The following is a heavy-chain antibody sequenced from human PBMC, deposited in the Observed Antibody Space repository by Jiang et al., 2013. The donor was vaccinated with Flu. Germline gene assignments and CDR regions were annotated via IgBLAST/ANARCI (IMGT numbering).Heavy chain of an antibody. J-gene: IGHJ6*02. CDR3: TTDRPIFPEYQLLYPSYYYYGMDV. Sequence: QLLESGGGLVKPGGSLRLSCAASGFTFSNAWMSWVRQAPGKGLEWVGRIKSKTDGGTTDYAAPVKGRFTISRDDSKNTLYLQMNSLKTEDTAVYYCTTDRPIFPEYQLLYPSYYYYGMDVWGQGTTVTVSS. D-gene: IGHD2-2*02. CDR2: IKSKTDGGTT. CDR1: GFTFSNAW. V-gene: IGHV3-15*01.